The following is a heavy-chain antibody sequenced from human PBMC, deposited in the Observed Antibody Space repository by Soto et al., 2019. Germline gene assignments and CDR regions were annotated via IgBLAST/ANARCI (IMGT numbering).Heavy chain of an antibody. D-gene: IGHD4-17*01. J-gene: IGHJ4*02. V-gene: IGHV3-7*01. CDR1: GLTFSSPW. Sequence: EVQLVESGGTLVQPGGSLRLSCAASGLTFSSPWMSWVRQAPGNGLEWVANMKQDDSEKYYLESVKGRFTISRDNTKNSLDLQMNSLRVEDTAVYYCTRDDYYGGTSRDWGQGTLVTVSS. CDR3: TRDDYYGGTSRD. CDR2: MKQDDSEK.